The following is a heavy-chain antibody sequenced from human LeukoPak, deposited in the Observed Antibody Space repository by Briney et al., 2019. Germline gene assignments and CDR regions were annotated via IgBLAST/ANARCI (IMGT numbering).Heavy chain of an antibody. Sequence: GGSLRLSCAASGFTFSNAWMSWVRQAPGKGLEWVGRIKSKTDGGTTDYAAPVKGRFTTTRDDSKNTLYLQINSLKTEDTAVYYCTTGRVGATPPPIDYWGQGTLVTVSS. V-gene: IGHV3-15*01. CDR3: TTGRVGATPPPIDY. CDR1: GFTFSNAW. D-gene: IGHD1-26*01. J-gene: IGHJ4*02. CDR2: IKSKTDGGTT.